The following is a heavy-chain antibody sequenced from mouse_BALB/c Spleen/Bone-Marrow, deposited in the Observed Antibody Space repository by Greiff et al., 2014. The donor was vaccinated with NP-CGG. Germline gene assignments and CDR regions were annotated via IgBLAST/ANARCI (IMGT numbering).Heavy chain of an antibody. V-gene: IGHV1-18*01. Sequence: VQLQQSGPEVVKPGASVKISCKTSGYTFTEYTMHWVKQSHGKSLEWIGGINPNNGGTTYNQKFRGKATLTVDKSSSTAYMELRSLTSEDSAVYYCARSYGYERSWFAYWGQGTLVTVSA. CDR3: ARSYGYERSWFAY. CDR2: INPNNGGT. D-gene: IGHD2-2*01. J-gene: IGHJ3*01. CDR1: GYTFTEYT.